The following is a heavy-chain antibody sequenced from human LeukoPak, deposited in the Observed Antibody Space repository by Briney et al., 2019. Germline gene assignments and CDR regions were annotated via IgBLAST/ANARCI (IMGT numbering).Heavy chain of an antibody. J-gene: IGHJ4*02. CDR3: ATVNYYDSSGPHPADY. CDR1: GYTLTELS. V-gene: IGHV1-24*01. D-gene: IGHD3-22*01. Sequence: ASVKVSCTVSGYTLTELSMHWVRQAPGKGLEWMGGFDPEDGETIYAQKFQGRVTMTEDTSTDTAYMELSSLRSEDTAVYYCATVNYYDSSGPHPADYWGQGTLVTVSS. CDR2: FDPEDGET.